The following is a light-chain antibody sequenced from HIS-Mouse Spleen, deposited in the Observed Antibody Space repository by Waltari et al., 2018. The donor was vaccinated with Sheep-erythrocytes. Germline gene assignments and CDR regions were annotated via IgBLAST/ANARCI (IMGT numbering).Light chain of an antibody. CDR1: NIGSKS. V-gene: IGLV3-21*03. CDR2: DDS. J-gene: IGLJ1*01. CDR3: QVWDSSSDHYV. Sequence: SYVLTQPPSVSVAPGKTARITCGGNNIGSKSVHWYQQKPGQAPVLVVYDDSDRLSGLPRRCPRSNGGSTATLTISRVEAGDEADYYCQVWDSSSDHYVFGTGAKVTVL.